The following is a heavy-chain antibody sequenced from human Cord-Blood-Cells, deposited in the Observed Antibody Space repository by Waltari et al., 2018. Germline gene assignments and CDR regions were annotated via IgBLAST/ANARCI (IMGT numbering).Heavy chain of an antibody. Sequence: QVQLVQSGAEVKKPGSSVKVPCKASGGTFSSYAISWVRQAPGQGLEWMGGIIPIFGTANYAQKFQGRVTITADESTSTAYMELSSLRSEDTAVYYCARAAQPGYTGSSYFDYWGQGTLVTVSS. CDR2: IIPIFGTA. J-gene: IGHJ4*02. CDR3: ARAAQPGYTGSSYFDY. D-gene: IGHD2-2*02. V-gene: IGHV1-69*01. CDR1: GGTFSSYA.